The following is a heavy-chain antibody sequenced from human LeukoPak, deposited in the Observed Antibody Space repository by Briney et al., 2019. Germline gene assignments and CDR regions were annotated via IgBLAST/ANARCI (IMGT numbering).Heavy chain of an antibody. D-gene: IGHD6-19*01. CDR2: IYHSGST. J-gene: IGHJ4*02. V-gene: IGHV4-39*07. Sequence: SETLSLTCTVSGGSISSSSYYWGWIRQPPGKGLEWIGGIYHSGSTYYNPSLKSRVTISLDTSENQFSLKLSSVTAADTAVYYCARDLYSSGWGYFDYWGQGTLVTVSS. CDR3: ARDLYSSGWGYFDY. CDR1: GGSISSSSYY.